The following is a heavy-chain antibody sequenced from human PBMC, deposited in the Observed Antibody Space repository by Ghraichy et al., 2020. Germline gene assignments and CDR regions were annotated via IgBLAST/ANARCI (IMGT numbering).Heavy chain of an antibody. Sequence: SETLSLTCTVSGGSISSYYWSWIRQPPGKGLEWIGYIYYSGSTNYNPSLKSRVTISVDTSKNQFSLKLSSVTAADTAVYYCAREVYYYYGMDVWGQGTTVTVSS. CDR1: GGSISSYY. CDR2: IYYSGST. V-gene: IGHV4-59*01. J-gene: IGHJ6*02. CDR3: AREVYYYYGMDV.